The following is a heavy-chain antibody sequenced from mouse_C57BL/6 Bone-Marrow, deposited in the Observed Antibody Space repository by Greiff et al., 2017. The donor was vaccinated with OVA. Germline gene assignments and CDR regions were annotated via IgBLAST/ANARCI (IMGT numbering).Heavy chain of an antibody. V-gene: IGHV1-5*01. CDR2: IYPGNSDT. CDR1: GYTFTSYW. D-gene: IGHD2-1*01. J-gene: IGHJ3*01. Sequence: EVQLQQSGTVLARPGASVKMSCKTSGYTFTSYWMHWVKQRPGQGLEWIGAIYPGNSDTSYNQKFKGKATLTAVTSARTAYMELVSLTNADSAFYYCTRVTIYYGNCGFAYWGQGTLVTVSA. CDR3: TRVTIYYGNCGFAY.